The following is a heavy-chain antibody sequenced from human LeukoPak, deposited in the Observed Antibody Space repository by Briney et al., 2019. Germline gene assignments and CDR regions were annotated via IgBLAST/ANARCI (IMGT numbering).Heavy chain of an antibody. CDR3: ARGGVMVAGTPYYYYGMDV. V-gene: IGHV4-39*07. CDR2: INHSGST. D-gene: IGHD2-8*01. Sequence: PSETLSLTCTVSGGSISSSSYYWGWIRQPPGKGLEWIGEINHSGSTNYNPSLKSRVTISVDTSKNQFSLKLSSVTAADTAVYYCARGGVMVAGTPYYYYGMDVWGQGTTVTVSS. CDR1: GGSISSSSYY. J-gene: IGHJ6*02.